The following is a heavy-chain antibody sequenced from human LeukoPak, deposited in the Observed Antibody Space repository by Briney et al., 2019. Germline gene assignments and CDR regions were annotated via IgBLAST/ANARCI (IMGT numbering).Heavy chain of an antibody. CDR3: ARGLLDTAMAVDY. CDR2: ISSSSSYI. V-gene: IGHV3-21*01. Sequence: PGGSLRLSCAASGFTFSSYSMNWVRQAPGKGLEWVSSISSSSSYIYYADSVKGRFTISRDNAKNSLYLQMNSLRAEDTAVYYCARGLLDTAMAVDYRGQGTLVTVSS. CDR1: GFTFSSYS. D-gene: IGHD5-18*01. J-gene: IGHJ4*02.